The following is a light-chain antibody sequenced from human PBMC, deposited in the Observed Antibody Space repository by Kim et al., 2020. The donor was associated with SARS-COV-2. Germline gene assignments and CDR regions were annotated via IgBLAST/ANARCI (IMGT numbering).Light chain of an antibody. V-gene: IGLV1-47*01. Sequence: GQRVTISCSGSSSNIGSNYVSWYQQLPGTAPKLLIYRNNQWPSGVPDRFSGSKSGTSASLAISGLRSEDEADYYCAAWDDSLSGRVFGGGTQLTVL. CDR2: RNN. CDR3: AAWDDSLSGRV. J-gene: IGLJ3*02. CDR1: SSNIGSNY.